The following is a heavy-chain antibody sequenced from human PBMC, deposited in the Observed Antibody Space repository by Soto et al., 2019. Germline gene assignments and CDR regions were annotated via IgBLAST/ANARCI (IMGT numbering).Heavy chain of an antibody. J-gene: IGHJ6*02. CDR1: GGSLSGYY. CDR3: ARSDNRNSLYGVDV. V-gene: IGHV4-34*01. Sequence: SETLSLTCAVNGGSLSGYYWSWIRQSPGKGLEWIGEINHRGSSDYNPSLKSRVTISIDASKNHVTLELTSVTATDTAVYYCARSDNRNSLYGVDVWGQGTAVTVSS. D-gene: IGHD1-7*01. CDR2: INHRGSS.